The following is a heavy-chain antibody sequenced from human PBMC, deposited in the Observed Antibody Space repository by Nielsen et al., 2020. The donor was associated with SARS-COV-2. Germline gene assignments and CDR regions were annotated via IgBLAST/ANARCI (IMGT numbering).Heavy chain of an antibody. CDR3: ARDRYGDYSHLDY. CDR2: IYYSGST. Sequence: LRLSCTVSGGSISSGGYYWSWIRQHPGKGLEWIGYIYYSGSTYYNPSLKSRVTISVDTSKNQFSLKLSSVTAADTAVYYCARDRYGDYSHLDYWGQGTLVTVSS. J-gene: IGHJ4*02. V-gene: IGHV4-30-4*08. CDR1: GGSISSGGYY. D-gene: IGHD4-17*01.